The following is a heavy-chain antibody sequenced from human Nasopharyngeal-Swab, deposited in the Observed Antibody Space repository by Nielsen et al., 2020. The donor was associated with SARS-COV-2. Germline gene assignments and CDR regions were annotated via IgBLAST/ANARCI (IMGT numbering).Heavy chain of an antibody. CDR1: RFTFSSYW. V-gene: IGHV3-74*01. CDR3: ARVAAAGTLYYYYYMDV. CDR2: INSDGSST. Sequence: GGSLRLSCAASRFTFSSYWMHWVRQAPGKGLVWVSRINSDGSSTSYADSVKGRFTISRDNAKNTLYLQMNSLRAEDTAVYYCARVAAAGTLYYYYYMDVWGKGTTVTVSS. J-gene: IGHJ6*03. D-gene: IGHD6-13*01.